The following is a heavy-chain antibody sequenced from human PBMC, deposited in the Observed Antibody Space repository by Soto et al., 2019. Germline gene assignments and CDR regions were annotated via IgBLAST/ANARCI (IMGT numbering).Heavy chain of an antibody. Sequence: GGSLRLSCTASGFTFGDYAMSWFRQAPGKGLEWVGFIRSKAYGGTTEYAASVKGRFTISRDDSKSIAYLQMNSLKTEDTAVYYCTREPYSSSPNWFDPWGQGTLVTVSS. CDR1: GFTFGDYA. J-gene: IGHJ5*02. CDR3: TREPYSSSPNWFDP. D-gene: IGHD6-6*01. CDR2: IRSKAYGGTT. V-gene: IGHV3-49*03.